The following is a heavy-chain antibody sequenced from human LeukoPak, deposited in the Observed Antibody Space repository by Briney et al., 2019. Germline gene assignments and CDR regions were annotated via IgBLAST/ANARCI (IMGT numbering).Heavy chain of an antibody. CDR3: ARDGTGRGCDY. CDR2: IKTSGGST. D-gene: IGHD6-13*01. J-gene: IGHJ4*02. V-gene: IGHV1-46*01. Sequence: ASVKVSCKASGYTCTSYYMHWVRQAPGQGIESMGIIKTSGGSTSSAQNFQGRVTMTRDTSTSTVYMELSSLRSEDTAVYYCARDGTGRGCDYWGRGTLVTVSS. CDR1: GYTCTSYY.